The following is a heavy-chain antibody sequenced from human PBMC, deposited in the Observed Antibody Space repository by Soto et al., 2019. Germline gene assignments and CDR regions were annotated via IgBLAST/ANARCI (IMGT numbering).Heavy chain of an antibody. J-gene: IGHJ6*02. CDR2: IIPIFGTA. Sequence: SVKVSCKASGGTFSSYAISWVRQAPGQGLEWMGGIIPIFGTANYAQKFQGRVTITADESTSTAYMELSSLRSEDTAVYYCARASAYDFWSGYPSARGALYYYYGMDVWGQGNTVTVSS. CDR3: ARASAYDFWSGYPSARGALYYYYGMDV. V-gene: IGHV1-69*13. CDR1: GGTFSSYA. D-gene: IGHD3-3*01.